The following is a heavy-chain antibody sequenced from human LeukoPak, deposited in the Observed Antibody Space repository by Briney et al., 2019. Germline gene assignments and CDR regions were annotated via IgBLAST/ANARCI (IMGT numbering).Heavy chain of an antibody. J-gene: IGHJ4*02. CDR1: GATFSSYA. V-gene: IGHV1-69*13. Sequence: ASVKVSCKASGATFSSYAISWVRQAPGQGLEWMGGIIPIFGTANYAQKFQGRVTITADESTSTAYMELSSLRSEDTAVYYCASVSYYYDSSGYRHDYWGQGTLVTVSS. CDR2: IIPIFGTA. CDR3: ASVSYYYDSSGYRHDY. D-gene: IGHD3-22*01.